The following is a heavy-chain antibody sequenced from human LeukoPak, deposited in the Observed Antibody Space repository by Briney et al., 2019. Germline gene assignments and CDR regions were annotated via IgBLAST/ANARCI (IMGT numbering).Heavy chain of an antibody. V-gene: IGHV4-39*01. CDR2: IYYSGST. CDR1: GGSISSSSYY. J-gene: IGHJ4*02. CDR3: AREAYCGGDCYAGGDY. D-gene: IGHD2-21*02. Sequence: SETLSLTCTVSGGSISSSSYYWGWIRQPPGKGLEWIGSIYYSGSTYYNPSLKSRVTITVDTSKNQFSLKLSSVTAADTAVYYCAREAYCGGDCYAGGDYWGQGTLVTVSS.